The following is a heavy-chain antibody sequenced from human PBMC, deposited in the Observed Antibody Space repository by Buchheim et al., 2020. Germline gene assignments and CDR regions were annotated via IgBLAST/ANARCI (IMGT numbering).Heavy chain of an antibody. CDR2: ISYDGSNK. CDR3: AGDKGQWLFSYCYYGMDV. D-gene: IGHD3-22*01. CDR1: GFTFSSYS. V-gene: IGHV3-30-3*01. J-gene: IGHJ6*02. Sequence: QVQLVESGGGVVQPGRSLRLSCAASGFTFSSYSMHWVRQAPGKGLEWVAVISYDGSNKYYADSVKGRFTISRDNSKNTLYLKMNSLRAEETAVYYCAGDKGQWLFSYCYYGMDVWGQGTT.